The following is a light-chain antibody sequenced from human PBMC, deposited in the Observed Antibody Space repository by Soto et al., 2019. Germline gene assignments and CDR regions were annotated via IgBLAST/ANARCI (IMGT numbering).Light chain of an antibody. J-gene: IGKJ2*01. V-gene: IGKV3-15*01. CDR1: QSIDIM. Sequence: EIVLTQSPATLSVSPGERATLSCRASQSIDIMLAWYQQTPGQAPRLLIYGASTRASGLPARFSGSGSGTEFTLTISSLQSGDFGVYYCQQFSEWPYTFGQGSHLEI. CDR2: GAS. CDR3: QQFSEWPYT.